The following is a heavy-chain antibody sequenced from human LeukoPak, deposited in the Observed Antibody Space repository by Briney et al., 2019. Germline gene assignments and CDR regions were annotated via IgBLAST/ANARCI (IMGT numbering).Heavy chain of an antibody. CDR3: ARGRQYCGGDCYGGESYYFDY. D-gene: IGHD2-21*02. J-gene: IGHJ4*02. CDR2: INHSGST. V-gene: IGHV4-34*01. CDR1: GDSMSSGGYY. Sequence: SETLSLTCAVSGDSMSSGGYYWSWIRQPPGKGLEWIGEINHSGSTNYNPSLKSRVTISVDTSKNQFSLKLSSVTAADTAVYYCARGRQYCGGDCYGGESYYFDYWGQGTLVTVSS.